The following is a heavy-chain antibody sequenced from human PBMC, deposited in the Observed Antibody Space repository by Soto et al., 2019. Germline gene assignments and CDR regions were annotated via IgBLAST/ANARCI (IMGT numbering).Heavy chain of an antibody. CDR3: AKDVVVGANPGLGDYDYYYGMDV. CDR1: GFTFSSYG. V-gene: IGHV3-30*18. CDR2: ISYDGSNK. Sequence: QVQLVESGGGVVQPGRSLRLSCAASGFTFSSYGMHWVRQAPGKGLEWVAVISYDGSNKYYADSVKGRFTISRDNSKNTLYLQMNSLRAEDTAVYYCAKDVVVGANPGLGDYDYYYGMDVWGQGTTVTVSS. J-gene: IGHJ6*02. D-gene: IGHD1-26*01.